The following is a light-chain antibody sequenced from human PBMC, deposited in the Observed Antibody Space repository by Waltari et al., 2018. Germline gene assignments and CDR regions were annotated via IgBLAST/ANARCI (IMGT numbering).Light chain of an antibody. CDR1: SSDVGGYNY. V-gene: IGLV2-14*01. J-gene: IGLJ1*01. CDR3: DSYTSTSSLPYV. CDR2: EVN. Sequence: QSALTQPASVSGSPGQSIAISCTGTSSDVGGYNYVSWYQQHPGNAPQLMLQEVNNRPSGFSHRFSGSKSGNTASLTISGLQPEDEAAYFCDSYTSTSSLPYVFGTGTKVTVL.